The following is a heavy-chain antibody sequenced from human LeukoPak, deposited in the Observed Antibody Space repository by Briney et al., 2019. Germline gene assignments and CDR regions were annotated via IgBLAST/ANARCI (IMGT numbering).Heavy chain of an antibody. CDR3: AKRLYSWVDAFDI. Sequence: GGSLRLSCAASGFTFSSYAMSWVRQAPGKGLEWVSAISGSGGSTYYADSVKGRFTISRDNSKNTLYLRMNSLRAEDTAVYYCAKRLYSWVDAFDIWGQGTMVTVSS. D-gene: IGHD5-18*01. CDR2: ISGSGGST. J-gene: IGHJ3*02. V-gene: IGHV3-23*01. CDR1: GFTFSSYA.